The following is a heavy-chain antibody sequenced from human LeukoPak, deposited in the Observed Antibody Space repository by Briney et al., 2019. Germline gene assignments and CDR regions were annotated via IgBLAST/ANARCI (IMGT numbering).Heavy chain of an antibody. D-gene: IGHD3-22*01. Sequence: PSETLSLTCTVSGYSISSGDNWGWIRQPPGKGLEWIGSIYHSGRTYYNPSLKSRVTISVDTSKNQVSLKLSSVTAADTAVFYCARLDDSSGRGADSFDIWGRGTMVTVSS. CDR3: ARLDDSSGRGADSFDI. CDR2: IYHSGRT. CDR1: GYSISSGDN. J-gene: IGHJ3*02. V-gene: IGHV4-38-2*02.